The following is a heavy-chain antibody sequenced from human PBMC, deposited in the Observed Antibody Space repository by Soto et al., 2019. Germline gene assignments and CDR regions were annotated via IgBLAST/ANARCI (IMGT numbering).Heavy chain of an antibody. CDR3: AREGGRDGYNLRYDFDY. D-gene: IGHD5-12*01. V-gene: IGHV1-69*13. Sequence: SVKVSCKASGGSFSSYASSWVRQAPGQGLEWMGGIIPIFGTANYAQKFQGRVTITADESTSTAYMELSSLRSEDTAVYYCAREGGRDGYNLRYDFDYWGQGTLVTVSS. J-gene: IGHJ4*02. CDR1: GGSFSSYA. CDR2: IIPIFGTA.